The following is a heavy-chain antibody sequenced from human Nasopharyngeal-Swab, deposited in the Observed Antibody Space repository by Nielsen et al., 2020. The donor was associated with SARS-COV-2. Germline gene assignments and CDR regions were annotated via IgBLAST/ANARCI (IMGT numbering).Heavy chain of an antibody. Sequence: SLKISCAASGFTFSDYYMSWIRQAAGKGLEWVSYISSSSSYTNYADYVKGRFTISRDNAKNSLYLQMNSLRAEETAVYYCARGGGSSGWYGAYYYYGMDVWGQGTTVTVSS. V-gene: IGHV3-11*06. CDR1: GFTFSDYY. CDR2: ISSSSSYT. CDR3: ARGGGSSGWYGAYYYYGMDV. J-gene: IGHJ6*02. D-gene: IGHD6-19*01.